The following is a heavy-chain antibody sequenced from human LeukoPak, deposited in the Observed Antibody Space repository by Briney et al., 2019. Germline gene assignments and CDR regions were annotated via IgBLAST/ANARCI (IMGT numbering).Heavy chain of an antibody. CDR3: ARIPSRGSPLGY. V-gene: IGHV3-48*01. D-gene: IGHD2-2*01. CDR2: ISTTGTV. Sequence: GGSLRLSCAASGFTFSRFNMNWLRQAPGKGLEWLSYISTTGTVYYAESVKGRFSISRDNAKNSLYLQMNSLRAEDTAVYYCARIPSRGSPLGYWGQGTLVTVSS. CDR1: GFTFSRFN. J-gene: IGHJ4*02.